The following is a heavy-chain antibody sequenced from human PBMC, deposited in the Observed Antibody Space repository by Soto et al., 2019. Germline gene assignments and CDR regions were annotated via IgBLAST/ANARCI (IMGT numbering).Heavy chain of an antibody. CDR3: AREGDNRHFFFDS. D-gene: IGHD1-20*01. Sequence: QLQESGPGLVKPSETLSLTCNGSGRSMISYYWSWIRQPAGKGLEWIGRIYTGGNTNYNPSLKSRVTMWVDPSKTQFPLSLTSVTAAETAVYYCAREGDNRHFFFDSWGQGTLVTVSS. J-gene: IGHJ4*02. CDR1: GRSMISYY. V-gene: IGHV4-4*07. CDR2: IYTGGNT.